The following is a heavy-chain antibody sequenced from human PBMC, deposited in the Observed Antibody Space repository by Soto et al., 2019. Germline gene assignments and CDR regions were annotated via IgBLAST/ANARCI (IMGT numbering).Heavy chain of an antibody. CDR1: GGTFSSYS. D-gene: IGHD2-15*01. V-gene: IGHV1-69*13. J-gene: IGHJ5*02. CDR3: ARGVLCSGGSCYSWPYNWFDP. CDR2: IIPIFGTA. Sequence: SVKVSCKASGGTFSSYSISWVLQAPGQGLEWMGGIIPIFGTANYAQKFQGRVTITADESTSTAYMELSSLRSEDTAVYYCARGVLCSGGSCYSWPYNWFDPWGQGTLVTVSS.